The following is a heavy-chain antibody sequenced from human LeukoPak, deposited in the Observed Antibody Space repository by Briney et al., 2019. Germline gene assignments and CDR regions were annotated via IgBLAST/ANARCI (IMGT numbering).Heavy chain of an antibody. V-gene: IGHV4-59*01. CDR1: GGSISSYY. J-gene: IGHJ4*02. CDR3: ARGGYYGGNPFDY. D-gene: IGHD4-23*01. Sequence: SETLSLTCTVSGGSISSYYWSWIRQPPGKGLEWIGYIYYSGSTNYNPSLKSRVTISVDTSKNQFSLKLSSVSAADTAVYYCARGGYYGGNPFDYWGQGTLVTVSS. CDR2: IYYSGST.